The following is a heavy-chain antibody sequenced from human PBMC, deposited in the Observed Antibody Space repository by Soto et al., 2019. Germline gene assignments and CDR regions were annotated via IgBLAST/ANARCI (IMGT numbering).Heavy chain of an antibody. CDR1: VFTFSNYE. CDR3: ARDPEIYSCKFDYGLDV. V-gene: IGHV3-48*03. CDR2: IRNSGRAI. D-gene: IGHD4-4*01. Sequence: EVQLVESGGGLVQAGGSLRLSCAFFVFTFSNYEMNLVRQAPGKDLDCVSYIRNSGRAIYDAESVKVRFTISRDNAKNSLYLQMNSLRAEDTAVYYCARDPEIYSCKFDYGLDVWGQGTTVTVS. J-gene: IGHJ6*02.